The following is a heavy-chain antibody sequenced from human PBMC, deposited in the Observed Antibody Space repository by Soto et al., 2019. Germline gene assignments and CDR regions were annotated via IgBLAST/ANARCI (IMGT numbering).Heavy chain of an antibody. CDR2: IWYDGSNK. V-gene: IGHV3-33*01. CDR3: AGTLRYFDWLPLDY. J-gene: IGHJ4*02. CDR1: GFTFSSYG. Sequence: QVHLVESGGGVVQPGRSLRLSCAVSGFTFSSYGMHWVRQAPGKGLEWVAVIWYDGSNKYYADSVKGRFTTSRDNSNDTLYLQMNSLRAEDTAVYYCAGTLRYFDWLPLDYWGQGTLVTVSS. D-gene: IGHD3-9*01.